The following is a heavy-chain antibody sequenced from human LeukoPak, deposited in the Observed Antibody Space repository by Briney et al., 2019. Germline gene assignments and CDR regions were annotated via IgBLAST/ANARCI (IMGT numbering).Heavy chain of an antibody. J-gene: IGHJ4*02. CDR2: ISRSGGIT. Sequence: GGSLRLSCAASGFTFGSYDMNWVRQAPGKGLEWVSAISRSGGITYYADSVKGRFTISRDNSKNTLYLQMNSLRADDTAVYYCAKDGGSYTGYFDYWGQGTLVTVSS. CDR1: GFTFGSYD. D-gene: IGHD1-26*01. V-gene: IGHV3-23*01. CDR3: AKDGGSYTGYFDY.